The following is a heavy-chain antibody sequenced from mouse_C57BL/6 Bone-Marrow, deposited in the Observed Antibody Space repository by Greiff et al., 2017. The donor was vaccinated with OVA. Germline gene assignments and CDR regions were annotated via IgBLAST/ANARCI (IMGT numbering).Heavy chain of an antibody. Sequence: VQLQQSGASVKISCKASGYAFSSYWMNWVKQRPGKGLEWIGQIYPGDGDTNYNGKFKGKATLTADKSSSTAYMQLSSLTSEDSAVYFCARLHYYGYYFDYWGQGTTLTVSS. CDR2: IYPGDGDT. CDR3: ARLHYYGYYFDY. CDR1: GYAFSSYW. J-gene: IGHJ2*01. V-gene: IGHV1-80*01. D-gene: IGHD1-2*01.